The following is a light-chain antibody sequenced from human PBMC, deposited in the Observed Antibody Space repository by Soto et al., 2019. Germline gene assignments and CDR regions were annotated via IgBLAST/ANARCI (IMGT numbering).Light chain of an antibody. CDR3: QQRSNWPIT. Sequence: EIVLTQSPATLSLAPGEGATLSCRASQSVSSYSAWYQQKPGQAPRLLIYDASNRATGIPARFSGSGSGTDFPLTISSLEPEDFAVYYCQQRSNWPITFGQGTRLEIK. J-gene: IGKJ5*01. V-gene: IGKV3-11*01. CDR1: QSVSSY. CDR2: DAS.